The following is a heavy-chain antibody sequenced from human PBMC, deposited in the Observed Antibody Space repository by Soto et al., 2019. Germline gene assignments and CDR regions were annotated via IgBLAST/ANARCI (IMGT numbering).Heavy chain of an antibody. Sequence: GGSLKISWKGSGYTFTDYWIGWVRQLPGKGLEWMGIIYPGDSDTRYSPSFQGHVTITVDKSTNTAYLQWNTLRASDTAMYYCARHTCNLRDYYYALDACGQRTTVTV. D-gene: IGHD3-3*01. CDR3: ARHTCNLRDYYYALDA. CDR2: IYPGDSDT. J-gene: IGHJ6*02. CDR1: GYTFTDYW. V-gene: IGHV5-51*01.